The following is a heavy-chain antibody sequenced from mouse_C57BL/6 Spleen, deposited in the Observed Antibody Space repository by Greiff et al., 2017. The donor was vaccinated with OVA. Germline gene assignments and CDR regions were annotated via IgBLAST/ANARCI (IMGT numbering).Heavy chain of an antibody. D-gene: IGHD3-3*01. CDR2: ISYDGSN. CDR3: ARGDGGNAMDY. J-gene: IGHJ4*01. Sequence: EVKVEESGPGLVKPSQSLSLTCSVTGYSITSGYYWNWIRQFPGNKLEWMGYISYDGSNNYNPSLKNRISITRDTSKNQFFLKLNSVTTEDTATYYCARGDGGNAMDYWGQGTSVTVSS. V-gene: IGHV3-6*01. CDR1: GYSITSGYY.